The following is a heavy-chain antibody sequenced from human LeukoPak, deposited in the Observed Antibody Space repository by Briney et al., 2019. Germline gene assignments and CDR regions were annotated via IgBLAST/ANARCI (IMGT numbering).Heavy chain of an antibody. D-gene: IGHD2-2*01. V-gene: IGHV4-34*01. Sequence: PSETLSLTCAVYGGSFSGYYWSWIRQPPGKGLEWIGEINHSGSTNYNPSLKSRVTISVDTSKNQFSLKLSSVTAADTAVYYCARRGRPAAVLHRGEYYFDYWGQGTLVTVSS. J-gene: IGHJ4*02. CDR3: ARRGRPAAVLHRGEYYFDY. CDR1: GGSFSGYY. CDR2: INHSGST.